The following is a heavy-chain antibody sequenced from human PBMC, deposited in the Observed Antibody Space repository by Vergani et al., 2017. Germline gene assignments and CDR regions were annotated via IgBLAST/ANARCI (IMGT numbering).Heavy chain of an antibody. CDR3: ARARGEGRQWLILYYYYYRDV. CDR1: GYTFTSYD. CDR2: MNPNSGNT. D-gene: IGHD6-19*01. Sequence: QVQLVQSGAEVQKPGASVKVSCKASGYTFTSYDINWVRQATGQGLEWMGWMNPNSGNTGYAQKLQGRVTMTRNTAISTAYMELSSLRSEDTAVYYCARARGEGRQWLILYYYYYRDVWGKG. J-gene: IGHJ6*03. V-gene: IGHV1-8*01.